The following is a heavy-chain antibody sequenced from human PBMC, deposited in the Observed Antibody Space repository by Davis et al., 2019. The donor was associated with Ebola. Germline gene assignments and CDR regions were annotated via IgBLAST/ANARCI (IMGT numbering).Heavy chain of an antibody. D-gene: IGHD2-2*01. CDR2: ISPYNGET. CDR1: GYSFTSYG. V-gene: IGHV1-18*01. Sequence: AASVKVSCKTSGYSFTSYGISWVRQAPGRGLEWLGWISPYNGETSDSQRVQGRVSLTTDTSTSTVYMELRSLTSDDTAMYYCALSLGYCSRTNCFSWFDPWGQGTLVTVSP. J-gene: IGHJ5*02. CDR3: ALSLGYCSRTNCFSWFDP.